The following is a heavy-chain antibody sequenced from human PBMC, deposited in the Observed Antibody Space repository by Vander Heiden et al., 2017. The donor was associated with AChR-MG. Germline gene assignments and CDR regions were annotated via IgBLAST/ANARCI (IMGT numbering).Heavy chain of an antibody. V-gene: IGHV1-69*01. D-gene: IGHD3-16*01. Sequence: QVQLVQSGAEVKKPGSSVKVSCKASGGTFSSYAISWVRQAPGQGLEWMGGIIPIFGTANYAQKFQGRVTITADESTSTAYMELSSLRSEDTAVYYCASLEGGAPGVGFYYYYMDVWGKGTTVTVSS. CDR2: IIPIFGTA. J-gene: IGHJ6*03. CDR3: ASLEGGAPGVGFYYYYMDV. CDR1: GGTFSSYA.